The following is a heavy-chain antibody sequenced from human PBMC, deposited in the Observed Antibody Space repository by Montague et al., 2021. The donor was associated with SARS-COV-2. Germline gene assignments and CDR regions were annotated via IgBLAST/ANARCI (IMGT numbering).Heavy chain of an antibody. Sequence: SETLSLTCSVSGDSITNYYWSWIRQPAGKGLEWIGRMHFTGKTNFSPSFSSRLTTSADTSKNQFSLKLTSVTAADTAIYFCARDRFDFGAGRQGTIDFWGQGTLVTASS. V-gene: IGHV4-4*07. J-gene: IGHJ4*02. CDR1: GDSITNYY. CDR2: MHFTGKT. CDR3: ARDRFDFGAGRQGTIDF. D-gene: IGHD3-10*01.